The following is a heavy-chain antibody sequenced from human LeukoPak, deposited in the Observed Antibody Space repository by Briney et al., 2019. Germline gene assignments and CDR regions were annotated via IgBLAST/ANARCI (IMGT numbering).Heavy chain of an antibody. CDR3: AREAAAGTGWLDP. CDR2: TYYRSNWYN. V-gene: IGHV6-1*01. CDR1: GDSFSSNSAA. J-gene: IGHJ5*02. D-gene: IGHD6-13*01. Sequence: SQTLSLTCAISGDSFSSNSAAWKWIRQSPARGLEWLGRTYYRSNWYNDYAVSLKSRITINPDTSKSQFYLQLNSVTPEATAVYSCAREAAAGTGWLDPWGQGTLVTVSS.